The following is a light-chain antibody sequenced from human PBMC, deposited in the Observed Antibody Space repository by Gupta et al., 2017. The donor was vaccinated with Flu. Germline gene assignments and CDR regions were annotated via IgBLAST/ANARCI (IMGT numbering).Light chain of an antibody. J-gene: IGKJ1*01. V-gene: IGKV1-5*03. Sequence: DVELTQSPSTLSASVGDRVTITCRASRSVSNWLAWYQQKPGKAPKLLIYQASNLQSGVPSRFSGGGSGTDFTLTISSLQPDDFAIYYCQQYIRYWTFGQGTRV. CDR1: RSVSNW. CDR3: QQYIRYWT. CDR2: QAS.